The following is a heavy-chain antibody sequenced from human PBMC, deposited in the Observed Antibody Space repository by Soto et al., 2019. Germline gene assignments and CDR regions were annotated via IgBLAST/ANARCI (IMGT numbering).Heavy chain of an antibody. CDR1: GFTCSSYS. CDR2: ISSSGSYI. V-gene: IGHV3-21*01. Sequence: EVRLVESGGGLVKPGGSLRLSCAASGFTCSSYSVDWIRQAPGKGLVWVSSISSSGSYIYYADSVKGRFTIARDNAKNSLYLQMNSLCAEDTAMYYCAREPAIYGMDVWGQGTTVTVSS. J-gene: IGHJ6*02. CDR3: AREPAIYGMDV.